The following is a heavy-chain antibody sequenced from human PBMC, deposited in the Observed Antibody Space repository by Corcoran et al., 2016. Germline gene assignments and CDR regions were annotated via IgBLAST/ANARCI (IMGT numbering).Heavy chain of an antibody. V-gene: IGHV1-2*02. CDR2: INPNSGGT. Sequence: QVQLVQSGAEVKKPGASVKVSCKASGYTFTGYYMHWVRQAPGQGLEWMGWINPNSGGTNYAQQFQGRVTMTRDTSISTAYMELSRLRSDDTAVYYCASFPDEGMDVWGQGTTVTVSS. J-gene: IGHJ6*02. CDR3: ASFPDEGMDV. CDR1: GYTFTGYY.